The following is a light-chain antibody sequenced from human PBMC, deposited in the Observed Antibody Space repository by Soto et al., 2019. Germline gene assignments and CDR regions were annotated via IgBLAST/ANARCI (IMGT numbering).Light chain of an antibody. Sequence: EIVLTQSPATLSVSPGEGVTLACRASQNLHSFLNWYQQRPGQPPRPLIYDGSKRAAGVPDRISGDGSGTDYTLTISSLEPEDFAVYYCQQRTRWPMTFGQGTRLEIK. CDR3: QQRTRWPMT. V-gene: IGKV3-11*01. CDR2: DGS. CDR1: QNLHSF. J-gene: IGKJ5*01.